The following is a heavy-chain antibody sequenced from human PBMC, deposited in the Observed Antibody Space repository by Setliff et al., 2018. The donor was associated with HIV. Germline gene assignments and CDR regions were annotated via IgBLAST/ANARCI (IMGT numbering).Heavy chain of an antibody. D-gene: IGHD2-8*02. V-gene: IGHV1-18*01. Sequence: ASVKVSCKASGYMFTSYAVVWVRQAPGQGFEWMGWISGYNGNTKYAEKVQGRVTMTVDTSTTTAYMELKSLRSDDTAVYYCASTWSRVPYYLMDVWGQGTTVTVSS. CDR3: ASTWSRVPYYLMDV. CDR2: ISGYNGNT. CDR1: GYMFTSYA. J-gene: IGHJ6*02.